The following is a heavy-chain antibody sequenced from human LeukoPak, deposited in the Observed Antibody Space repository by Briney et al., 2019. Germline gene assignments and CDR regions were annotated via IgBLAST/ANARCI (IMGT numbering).Heavy chain of an antibody. Sequence: GGSLRLSCAASGFTFSSYAMSWVRQAPGKGLEWVSCISTTSSYISYADSVRGRFTISRDNAKNSVYLQMDSLRAEDTAVYYCARGGIITSYSFEIWGQGTMVTVSS. V-gene: IGHV3-21*01. D-gene: IGHD1-26*01. CDR2: ISTTSSYI. CDR1: GFTFSSYA. J-gene: IGHJ3*02. CDR3: ARGGIITSYSFEI.